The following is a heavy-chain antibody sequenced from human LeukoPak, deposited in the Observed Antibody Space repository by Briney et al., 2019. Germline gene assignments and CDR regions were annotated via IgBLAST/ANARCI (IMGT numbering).Heavy chain of an antibody. CDR2: MNPNSGNT. CDR1: GYTFTSYD. J-gene: IGHJ3*02. D-gene: IGHD3-22*01. V-gene: IGHV1-8*03. Sequence: ASVKVSCKASGYTFTSYDINWVRQATGQGLEWMGWMNPNSGNTGYAQKFQGRVTITRNTSISTAYMELSSLRSEDTAAYYCASGGITMIRNAFDIWGQGTMVTVSS. CDR3: ASGGITMIRNAFDI.